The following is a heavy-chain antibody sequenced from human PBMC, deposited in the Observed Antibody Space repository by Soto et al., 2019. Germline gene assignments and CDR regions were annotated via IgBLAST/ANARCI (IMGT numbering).Heavy chain of an antibody. Sequence: GGSLRLSCAASGFTFSSYWMHWVRQATGKGLVWVSRINSDGSSTSYADSVKGRFTISRDNAKNTLYLQMNSLRAEDTAVYYCAKDQGSSWYEIDYWGQGTLVTVSS. CDR3: AKDQGSSWYEIDY. CDR1: GFTFSSYW. J-gene: IGHJ4*02. D-gene: IGHD6-13*01. V-gene: IGHV3-74*01. CDR2: INSDGSST.